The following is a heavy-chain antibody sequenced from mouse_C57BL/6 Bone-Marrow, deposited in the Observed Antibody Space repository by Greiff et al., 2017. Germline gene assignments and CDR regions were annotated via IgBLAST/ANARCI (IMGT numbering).Heavy chain of an antibody. Sequence: QVQLKQPGAELVKPGASVKLSCKASGYTFTSYWMHWVKQRPGQGLEWIGMIHPNSGSTKYNEKFKSKATLTVDKPYSTAYMQLSSLTSEDSAVYYCARGAYCYYDVWDTGTAVTVSS. V-gene: IGHV1-64*01. CDR2: IHPNSGST. CDR3: ARGAYCYYDV. J-gene: IGHJ1*03. CDR1: GYTFTSYW.